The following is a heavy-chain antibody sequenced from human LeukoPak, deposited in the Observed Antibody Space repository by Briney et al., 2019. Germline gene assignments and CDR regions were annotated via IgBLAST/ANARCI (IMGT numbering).Heavy chain of an antibody. CDR3: ARVVKEPGHDAFDI. CDR1: GYTFTSYA. V-gene: IGHV7-4-1*02. D-gene: IGHD1-14*01. CDR2: INTNTGNP. J-gene: IGHJ3*02. Sequence: GASVKVSCKASGYTFTSYAMNWVRQAPGQGLEWMGWINTNTGNPTYAQGFTGRFVFSLDTSVSTAYLQISSLKAEDTAVYYCARVVKEPGHDAFDIWGQGTMVTVSS.